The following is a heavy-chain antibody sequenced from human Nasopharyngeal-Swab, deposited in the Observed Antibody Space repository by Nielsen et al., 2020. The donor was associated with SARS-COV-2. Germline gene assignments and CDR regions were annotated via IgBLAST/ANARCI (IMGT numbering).Heavy chain of an antibody. V-gene: IGHV3-7*01. CDR1: GGSISSSSS. J-gene: IGHJ4*02. CDR2: IKQDGTEK. D-gene: IGHD6-19*01. CDR3: AVDGY. Sequence: GGSLRLSCTVSGGSISSSSSYWGWIRQPPGKGLEWVANIKQDGTEKYYVDSVKGRFTISRDNAKNSLYLQMNSLRAEDTAVYYCAVDGYWGQGTLVTVSS.